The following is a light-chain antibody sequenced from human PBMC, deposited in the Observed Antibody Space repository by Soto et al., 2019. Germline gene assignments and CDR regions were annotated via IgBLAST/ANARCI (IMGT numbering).Light chain of an antibody. CDR3: QQYNNWTFS. CDR2: DVS. Sequence: EILMTQYPGTLSVSPGERATLSCRAGQGVTTNFAWYQQKSGQSPRLLIYDVSIRATGVPARLSGTGYETDSTITISGPKYEDSAVYLCQQYNNWTFSFGQGTRLEIK. J-gene: IGKJ5*01. CDR1: QGVTTN. V-gene: IGKV3-15*01.